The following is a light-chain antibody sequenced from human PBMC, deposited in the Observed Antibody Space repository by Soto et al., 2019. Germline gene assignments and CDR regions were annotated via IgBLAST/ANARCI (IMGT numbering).Light chain of an antibody. CDR2: GNS. Sequence: QSALTQPPSVSGAPGQRVTISCTGSSSNIGAGYDVHWYQQLPGTAPKLLIYGNSNRPSAVPDRFSGSKSGTSASLAITGLQAEDEADYYCQSYDSSLSALFGGGTKLTVL. CDR3: QSYDSSLSAL. CDR1: SSNIGAGYD. V-gene: IGLV1-40*01. J-gene: IGLJ2*01.